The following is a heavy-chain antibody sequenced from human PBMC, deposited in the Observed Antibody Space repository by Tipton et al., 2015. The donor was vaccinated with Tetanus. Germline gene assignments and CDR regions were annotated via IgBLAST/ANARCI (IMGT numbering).Heavy chain of an antibody. CDR3: AREADCSGGSCFSGDFDN. J-gene: IGHJ4*02. Sequence: SLRLSCVASGFIFSSYGIHWVRQAPGKGLEWVAVSWYDGTDKYYADSVKGRFTISRDNSKNTLYLQMSSLRAEDTAVYYCAREADCSGGSCFSGDFDNWGQGTQVTASS. D-gene: IGHD2-15*01. CDR1: GFIFSSYG. CDR2: SWYDGTDK. V-gene: IGHV3-33*01.